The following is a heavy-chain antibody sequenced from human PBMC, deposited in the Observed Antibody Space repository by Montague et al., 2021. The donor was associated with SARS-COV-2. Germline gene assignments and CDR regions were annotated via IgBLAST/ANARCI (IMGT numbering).Heavy chain of an antibody. D-gene: IGHD2-15*01. CDR1: GFTFSSYA. J-gene: IGHJ4*02. CDR3: ASLGYCSGGRCYSGDY. V-gene: IGHV3-23*01. Sequence: SLRLSCAASGFTFSSYAMSWVRQAPGEGLEWVSGISGSGGNTYYADSVKGRFTISRDNSKNTLYLQMNSLRAEDTAVYYCASLGYCSGGRCYSGDYWGQGTLVTVSS. CDR2: ISGSGGNT.